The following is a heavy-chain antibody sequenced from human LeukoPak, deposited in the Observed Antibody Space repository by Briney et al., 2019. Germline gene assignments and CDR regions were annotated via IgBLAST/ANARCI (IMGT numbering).Heavy chain of an antibody. D-gene: IGHD6-13*01. Sequence: GRSLRLSRASSGFTFSYYWMSWVREARGKGLEWVAIITQEGSEKYYVESVKGRFTISRDNAMSSVYLQMNSLRAEDTAVYYCARWDGAAAGRNYDFYGVDVWGQGTTVTVSS. CDR2: ITQEGSEK. J-gene: IGHJ6*02. CDR3: ARWDGAAAGRNYDFYGVDV. V-gene: IGHV3-7*01. CDR1: GFTFSYYW.